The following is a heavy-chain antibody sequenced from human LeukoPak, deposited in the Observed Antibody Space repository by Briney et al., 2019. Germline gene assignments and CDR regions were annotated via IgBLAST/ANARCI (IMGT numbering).Heavy chain of an antibody. CDR3: ARNRYYYGSGTYGVPNWFDP. CDR1: GGSISSNSYY. V-gene: IGHV4-39*01. CDR2: IYYSGST. D-gene: IGHD3-10*01. Sequence: SETLSLTCTVSGGSISSNSYYWGWIRQPPGKGLEWIGSIYYSGSTYYNPSLKSRVTISVDTSKNQFSLKLSSVTAADTAVYYCARNRYYYGSGTYGVPNWFDPWGQGTLVTVSS. J-gene: IGHJ5*02.